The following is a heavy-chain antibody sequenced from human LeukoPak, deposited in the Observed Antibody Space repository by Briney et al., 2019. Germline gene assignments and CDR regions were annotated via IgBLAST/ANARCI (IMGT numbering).Heavy chain of an antibody. CDR1: GFTFSSYS. D-gene: IGHD3-22*01. CDR3: AREFYDSSGCFDY. V-gene: IGHV3-21*01. J-gene: IGHJ4*02. Sequence: GGSLRLSCAASGFTFSSYSMNWVRQAPGKGLEWVSSISSSSSYIYYADSVKGRFTISRDNAKNSLYPQMNSLRAEDTAVYYCAREFYDSSGCFDYWGQGTLVTVSS. CDR2: ISSSSSYI.